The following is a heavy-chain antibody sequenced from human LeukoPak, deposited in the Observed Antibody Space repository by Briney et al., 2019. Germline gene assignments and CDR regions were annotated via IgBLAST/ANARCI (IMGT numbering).Heavy chain of an antibody. CDR3: ATGKEMATIIAGLFDY. Sequence: PGGSLRLSCAASGFTFSSYGMHWVRQAPGKGLEWVAVISYDGSNKYYADSVKGRFTISRDNSKNTLYLQMNSLRAEDTAVYYCATGKEMATIIAGLFDYWGQGTLVTVSS. CDR1: GFTFSSYG. D-gene: IGHD5-24*01. CDR2: ISYDGSNK. J-gene: IGHJ4*02. V-gene: IGHV3-30*03.